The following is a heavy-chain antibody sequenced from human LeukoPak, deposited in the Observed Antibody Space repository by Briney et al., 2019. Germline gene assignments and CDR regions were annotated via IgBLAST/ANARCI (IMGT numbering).Heavy chain of an antibody. CDR1: GFTFSSYA. Sequence: GSLRLSCAASGFTFSSYAMSWVRQAPGKGLEWVSAISGSGGSTYYADSVKGRFTISRDNSKNTLYLQMNSLRAEDTAVYYCANLAAGEGYVGYYYYGMDVWGQGTTVTVSS. V-gene: IGHV3-23*01. CDR3: ANLAAGEGYVGYYYYGMDV. CDR2: ISGSGGST. D-gene: IGHD1-1*01. J-gene: IGHJ6*02.